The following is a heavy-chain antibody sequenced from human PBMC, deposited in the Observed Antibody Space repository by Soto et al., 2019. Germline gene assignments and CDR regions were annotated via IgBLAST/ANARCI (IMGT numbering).Heavy chain of an antibody. V-gene: IGHV3-30*18. D-gene: IGHD3-10*01. J-gene: IGHJ4*02. Sequence: QVQLVESGGGVVQPGRSLRLSCAASGFTFSSYGTHWVRQAPGKGLEWVAVIVYDGSNKYYADSVKGRFTISRDNSKNTLYLQMNSLRAEDTAVYYCAKGGDAYHSFFDYWGQGTLVTVSS. CDR2: IVYDGSNK. CDR1: GFTFSSYG. CDR3: AKGGDAYHSFFDY.